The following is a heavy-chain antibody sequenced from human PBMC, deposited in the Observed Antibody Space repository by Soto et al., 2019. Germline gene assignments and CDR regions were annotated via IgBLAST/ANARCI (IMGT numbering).Heavy chain of an antibody. Sequence: QMQLVQSGAEVKKPGSSVKVSCEASGGTFSSHGLSWVRQAPGQGLEWMGGVIPMFAMTDIALKFQGRVTITADASTSTADLEVTGLTPKVTAVYYGARVRVASVPLNYEMDVWGQGTTVTVSS. CDR3: ARVRVASVPLNYEMDV. J-gene: IGHJ6*02. D-gene: IGHD5-12*01. CDR2: VIPMFAMT. CDR1: GGTFSSHG. V-gene: IGHV1-69*01.